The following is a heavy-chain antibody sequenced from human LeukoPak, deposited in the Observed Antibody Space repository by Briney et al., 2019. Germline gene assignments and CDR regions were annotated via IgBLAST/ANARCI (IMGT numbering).Heavy chain of an antibody. D-gene: IGHD1-26*01. CDR1: GFTFSSYV. Sequence: PGGSLRLSCAASGFTFSSYVMSWVRQAPGKGLEWVSAISGSGGSTYYADSVKGRFTTSRDNSKNTLYLQMNSLRAEDTAVYYCAKNSGSYYRSYFDYWGQETLVTVSS. CDR2: ISGSGGST. V-gene: IGHV3-23*01. J-gene: IGHJ4*02. CDR3: AKNSGSYYRSYFDY.